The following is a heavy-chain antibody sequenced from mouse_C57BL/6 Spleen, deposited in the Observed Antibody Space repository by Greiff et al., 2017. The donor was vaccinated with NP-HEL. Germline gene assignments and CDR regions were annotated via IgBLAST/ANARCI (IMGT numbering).Heavy chain of an antibody. CDR2: INPYNGDT. CDR3: ATDYDYDRVWFAY. V-gene: IGHV1-20*01. Sequence: EVKLVESGPELVKPGDSVKISCKASGYSFTGYFMNWVMQSHGKSLEWIGRINPYNGDTFYNQKFKGKATLTVDKSSSTAHMELRSLTSEDSAVYYCATDYDYDRVWFAYWGQGTLVTVSA. J-gene: IGHJ3*01. CDR1: GYSFTGYF. D-gene: IGHD2-4*01.